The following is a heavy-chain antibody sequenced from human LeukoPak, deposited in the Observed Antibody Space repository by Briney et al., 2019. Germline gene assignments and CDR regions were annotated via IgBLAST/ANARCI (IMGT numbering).Heavy chain of an antibody. CDR1: GFTFSSYS. J-gene: IGHJ4*02. V-gene: IGHV3-21*01. D-gene: IGHD3-10*01. CDR3: ARDGSGSYSPRY. CDR2: ISSSSSYI. Sequence: GGSLRLSCAASGFTFSSYSMNWVRQAPGKGLEWVSSISSSSSYIYYADSVQGRFTISRDNAKNSLYLQMNSLRAEDTAVYYCARDGSGSYSPRYWGQGTLVTVSS.